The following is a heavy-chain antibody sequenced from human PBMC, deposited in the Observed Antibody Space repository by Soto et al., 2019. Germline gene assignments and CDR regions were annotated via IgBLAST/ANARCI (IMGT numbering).Heavy chain of an antibody. CDR3: ARPLWRDDYNWGYFDL. CDR1: GFTFSSYA. D-gene: IGHD4-4*01. V-gene: IGHV3-30-3*01. J-gene: IGHJ2*01. CDR2: ISYDGSNK. Sequence: QVQLVKSGGGVVQPGRSLRLSCAASGFTFSSYAMHWVRQVPGKGLEWVAVISYDGSNKYYADSVKGRFTISRDNSKNTLYLQMNSLRAEDTAVYYCARPLWRDDYNWGYFDLWGRGTLVTVSS.